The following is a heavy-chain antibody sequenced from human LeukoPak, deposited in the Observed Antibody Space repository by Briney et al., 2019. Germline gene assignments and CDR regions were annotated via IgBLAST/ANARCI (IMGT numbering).Heavy chain of an antibody. CDR3: AKGYSSGWTPFDY. J-gene: IGHJ4*02. D-gene: IGHD6-19*01. CDR1: GLILRGHA. CDR2: IGDSGEIE. Sequence: GGSLTLSCEASGLILRGHAMSWVRQAPGKGLEWVSGIGDSGEIERYADSVKGRFTISRDNFRNTVYLETRSLRPEDTAVYYCAKGYSSGWTPFDYWGQGTQVTVSS. V-gene: IGHV3-23*01.